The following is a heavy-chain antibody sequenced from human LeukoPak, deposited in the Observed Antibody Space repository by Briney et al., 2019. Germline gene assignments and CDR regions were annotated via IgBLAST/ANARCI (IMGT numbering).Heavy chain of an antibody. Sequence: SVKVSCKASGGTFSSYAISWVRQAPGQGLEWMGRIIPIFGIANYAQKLQGRVTITADKSTSTAHMELSSLRSEDTAVYYCARGESEGGWYVGSHFDYWGQGTLVTVSS. CDR1: GGTFSSYA. J-gene: IGHJ4*02. D-gene: IGHD6-19*01. CDR3: ARGESEGGWYVGSHFDY. CDR2: IIPIFGIA. V-gene: IGHV1-69*04.